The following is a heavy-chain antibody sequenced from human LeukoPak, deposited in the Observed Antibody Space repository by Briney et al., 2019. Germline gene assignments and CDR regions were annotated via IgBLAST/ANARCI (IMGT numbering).Heavy chain of an antibody. CDR3: ARDAGDILTGSRGWFDP. J-gene: IGHJ5*02. V-gene: IGHV1-69*13. Sequence: ASVKVSCKASGGTFSSYAISWVRQAPGQGLEWMGGIIPIFGTANYAQKFQGRVTITADESTSTAYMELSSLRSEDTAVYYCARDAGDILTGSRGWFDPWGQGTLVTASS. D-gene: IGHD3-9*01. CDR1: GGTFSSYA. CDR2: IIPIFGTA.